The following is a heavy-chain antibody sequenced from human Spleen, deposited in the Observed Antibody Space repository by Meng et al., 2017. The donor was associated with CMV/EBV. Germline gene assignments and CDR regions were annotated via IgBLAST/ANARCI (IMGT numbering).Heavy chain of an antibody. J-gene: IGHJ4*02. Sequence: ASVKVSCKASGYTFTSHGVNWVRQAPGQGLEWMAWISAYNGHTNYAHKFQGRVTVTADTSTSTAYMELRSLRTDDTAVYYCAGGSGWPFFDYWGPGTLVTVSS. V-gene: IGHV1-18*01. D-gene: IGHD6-25*01. CDR1: GYTFTSHG. CDR3: AGGSGWPFFDY. CDR2: ISAYNGHT.